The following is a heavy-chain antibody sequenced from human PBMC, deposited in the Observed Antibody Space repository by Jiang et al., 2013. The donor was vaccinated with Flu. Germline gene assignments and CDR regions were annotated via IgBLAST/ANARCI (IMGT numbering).Heavy chain of an antibody. V-gene: IGHV4-39*01. D-gene: IGHD3-22*01. CDR1: GGSISSSSYY. CDR3: ASMDYYDSSGYTNDY. J-gene: IGHJ4*02. Sequence: PGLVKPSETLSLTCTVSGGSISSSSYYWGWIRQPPGKGLEWIGSIYYSGSTYYNPSLKSRVTISVDASKNQFSLKLSSVTAADTAVYYCASMDYYDSSGYTNDYWGQGTLVTVSS. CDR2: IYYSGST.